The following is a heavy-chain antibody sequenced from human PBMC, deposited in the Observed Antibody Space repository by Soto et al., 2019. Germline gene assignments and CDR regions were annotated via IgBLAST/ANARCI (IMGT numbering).Heavy chain of an antibody. CDR3: AGDLITMVRGVINNYYYYGMDV. CDR1: GGSISSGDYY. V-gene: IGHV4-30-4*01. CDR2: IYYSGST. D-gene: IGHD3-10*01. Sequence: SETLSLTCTVSGGSISSGDYYWSWIRQPPGKGLEWIGYIYYSGSTYYNPSLKSRVTISVDTSKNQFSLKLSSVTAADTPVYYCAGDLITMVRGVINNYYYYGMDVWGQGTTVTLCS. J-gene: IGHJ6*02.